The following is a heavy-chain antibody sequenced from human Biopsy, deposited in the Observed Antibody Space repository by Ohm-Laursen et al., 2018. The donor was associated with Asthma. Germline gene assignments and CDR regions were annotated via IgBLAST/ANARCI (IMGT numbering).Heavy chain of an antibody. J-gene: IGHJ6*02. CDR3: ARISRLGYNSLDYGMDV. CDR2: IYSGDNT. CDR1: GFSVSTKY. V-gene: IGHV3-53*01. Sequence: GSLRLSCAASGFSVSTKYMSWVRQAPGKGLEWVSLIYSGDNTYYADSVKGRFTISRDHSKLYLQMNILRAEDTAVYHCARISRLGYNSLDYGMDVWGQGTTVTVSS. D-gene: IGHD5-24*01.